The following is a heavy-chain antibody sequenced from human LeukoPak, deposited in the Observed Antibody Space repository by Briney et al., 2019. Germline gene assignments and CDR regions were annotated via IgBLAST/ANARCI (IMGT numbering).Heavy chain of an antibody. CDR2: IYYSGST. CDR3: ARMNGDYGFRNYFYYGLDV. J-gene: IGHJ6*02. Sequence: SETLSLTRTVSGGSISSHYWSWIRQPPGKGLEWIGYIYYSGSTNYNPSLKSRVTISVDTSKNQFSLKLSSVTAADTAVYYCARMNGDYGFRNYFYYGLDVWGQGTTVTVSS. CDR1: GGSISSHY. V-gene: IGHV4-59*08. D-gene: IGHD4-17*01.